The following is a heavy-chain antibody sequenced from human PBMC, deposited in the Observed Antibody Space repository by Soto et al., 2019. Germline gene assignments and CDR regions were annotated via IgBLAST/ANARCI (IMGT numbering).Heavy chain of an antibody. Sequence: EVQLVESGGGLVKPGGSLRLSCAASGFTFSNAWMNWVRQAPGKGLEWVGRIKSKTDGGTTDYAAPVKGRFTISRDDSQNTLYLQMNSLKTEDTAVYYCTTNTYHYDSSGDYYYGMDVWGQGTTVTVSS. V-gene: IGHV3-15*07. CDR2: IKSKTDGGTT. CDR1: GFTFSNAW. D-gene: IGHD3-22*01. J-gene: IGHJ6*02. CDR3: TTNTYHYDSSGDYYYGMDV.